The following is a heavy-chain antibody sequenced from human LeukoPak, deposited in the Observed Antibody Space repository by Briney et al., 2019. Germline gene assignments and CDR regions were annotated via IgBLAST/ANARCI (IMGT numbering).Heavy chain of an antibody. CDR2: INPNSGGT. CDR1: GYTFTGYY. D-gene: IGHD3-9*01. CDR3: ARANAFDYDILTGYPTWGYYFDY. Sequence: GASVKVSCKASGYTFTGYYMHWVRQAPGQGLEWMGWINPNSGGTNYAQKFQGRVTMTRDTSISTAYMELSRLRSDDTAVYYCARANAFDYDILTGYPTWGYYFDYWGQGTLVTVSS. V-gene: IGHV1-2*02. J-gene: IGHJ4*02.